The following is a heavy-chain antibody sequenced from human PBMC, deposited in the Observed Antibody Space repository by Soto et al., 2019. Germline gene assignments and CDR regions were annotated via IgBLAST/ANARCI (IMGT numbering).Heavy chain of an antibody. J-gene: IGHJ4*02. CDR2: IDPRNGGT. Sequence: QEQLVQSESDVKKPGASVTVSCKASGYTFSDYYIHWVRQAPGQGLEWMGWIDPRNGGTKYAQKFQDRFSMTTDTSTSTASMELRRLRSDDTVVFFCARVRYRNVIHAWGQGTVVTVSS. V-gene: IGHV1-2*02. CDR1: GYTFSDYY. CDR3: ARVRYRNVIHA. D-gene: IGHD2-2*01.